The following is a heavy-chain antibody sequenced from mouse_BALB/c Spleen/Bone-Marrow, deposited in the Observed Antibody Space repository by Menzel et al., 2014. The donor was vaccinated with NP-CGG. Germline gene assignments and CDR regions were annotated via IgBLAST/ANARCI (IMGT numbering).Heavy chain of an antibody. CDR2: IWAGGST. J-gene: IGHJ4*01. CDR1: GFSLTSYG. D-gene: IGHD1-1*02. V-gene: IGHV2-9*02. Sequence: VQGVESGPGLVAPSQSLSITCTVSGFSLTSYGVHWVRQPPGKGLEWLGVIWAGGSTNYNSALMSRLSISKDNSKSQVFLKMNSLQTDDTAMYYCARDGFYGSHYYAMDYWGQGTSVTVSS. CDR3: ARDGFYGSHYYAMDY.